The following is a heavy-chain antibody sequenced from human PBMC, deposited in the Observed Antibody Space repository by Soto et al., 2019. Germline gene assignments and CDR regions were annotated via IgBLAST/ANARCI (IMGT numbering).Heavy chain of an antibody. CDR2: IYYSGST. J-gene: IGHJ5*02. V-gene: IGHV4-59*08. CDR1: GGSISSYY. D-gene: IGHD6-13*01. CDR3: ARQAVMRSSFWFDP. Sequence: QVQLRESGPGLVKPSETLSLTCTVSGGSISSYYWSWIRQPPGKGLEWIGYIYYSGSTNYNPSLKSRVTISVDTSKNQFSLKLSSVTAADTAVYYCARQAVMRSSFWFDPWGQGTLVTVSS.